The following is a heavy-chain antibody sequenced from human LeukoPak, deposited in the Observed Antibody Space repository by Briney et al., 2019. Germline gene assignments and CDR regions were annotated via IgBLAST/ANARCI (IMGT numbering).Heavy chain of an antibody. CDR2: IYYSGST. D-gene: IGHD6-19*01. J-gene: IGHJ2*01. Sequence: SETLSLTCTVSGGSISSYYWSWMRHPPGKGREWIGYIYYSGSTSYNPSLKSRVSISVDTSKNQFSLKVKSVTAADTAVYYCARERAGLAVLDIWGRGTLVTVSS. CDR1: GGSISSYY. V-gene: IGHV4-59*01. CDR3: ARERAGLAVLDI.